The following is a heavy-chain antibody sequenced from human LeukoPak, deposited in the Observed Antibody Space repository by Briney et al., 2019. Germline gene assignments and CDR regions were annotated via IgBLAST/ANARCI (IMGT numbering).Heavy chain of an antibody. J-gene: IGHJ3*02. V-gene: IGHV4-30-2*01. CDR1: GGSISSGGYY. CDR2: IYHSGST. CDR3: ARPLGDDSSGYYYETGFDI. D-gene: IGHD3-22*01. Sequence: PSQTLSLTCTVSGGSISSGGYYWSWIRQPPGKGLEWIGYIYHSGSTYYNPSLKSRVTISVDRSKNQFSLKLSSVTAADTAVYYCARPLGDDSSGYYYETGFDIWGQGTMVTVSS.